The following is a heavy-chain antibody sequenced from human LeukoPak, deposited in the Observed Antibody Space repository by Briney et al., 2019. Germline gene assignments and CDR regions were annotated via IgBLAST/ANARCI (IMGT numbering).Heavy chain of an antibody. CDR1: GGSITGYY. J-gene: IGHJ4*02. CDR3: ARHYTSGWDLDH. CDR2: IFHSGTT. D-gene: IGHD6-19*01. Sequence: PSETLSLTCTVSGGSITGYYWSWIRQPPGKGLEWIGYIFHSGTTSYNPSLKSRVTISIDTSRNQFSLKLTSVTAADTAIYYCARHYTSGWDLDHWGQGTLVTVSS. V-gene: IGHV4-59*08.